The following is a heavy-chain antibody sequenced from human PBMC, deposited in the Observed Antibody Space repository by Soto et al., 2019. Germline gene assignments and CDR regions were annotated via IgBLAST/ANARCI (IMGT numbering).Heavy chain of an antibody. J-gene: IGHJ4*02. Sequence: QLQLQESGPGLVKPSGTLSLTCTVSNGSMASSLWWSWVRQSPGKGLEWIGEVAQSGYTSYNPSLKSRLTISQDRSRDQFSLRLTSVTAADTAVYHCVRNRYGGYGFDSWGQGTLVTVSS. CDR3: VRNRYGGYGFDS. CDR1: NGSMASSLW. D-gene: IGHD5-12*01. CDR2: VAQSGYT. V-gene: IGHV4-4*02.